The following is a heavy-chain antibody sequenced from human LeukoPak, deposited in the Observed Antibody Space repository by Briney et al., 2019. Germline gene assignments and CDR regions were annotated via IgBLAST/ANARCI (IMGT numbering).Heavy chain of an antibody. D-gene: IGHD3-22*01. J-gene: IGHJ4*02. CDR2: ISGSGGST. CDR1: GFTFSSYA. Sequence: PGGSLRLSCAASGFTFSSYAMSWVRQAPGKGPEWVSAISGSGGSTYYADSVKGRFTISRDNSKNTLYLQMNSLRAEDTAVYYCAKVYDSSGYFYAKEYYFDYWGQGTLVTVS. V-gene: IGHV3-23*01. CDR3: AKVYDSSGYFYAKEYYFDY.